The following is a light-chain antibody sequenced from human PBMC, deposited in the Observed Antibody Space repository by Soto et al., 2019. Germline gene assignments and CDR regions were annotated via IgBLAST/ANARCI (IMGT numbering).Light chain of an antibody. CDR2: GNT. V-gene: IGLV1-47*01. CDR1: TSNIGKTF. J-gene: IGLJ1*01. CDR3: SSWDNNLSGYV. Sequence: QPALTQPPSAYVATGQTVNISFSGSTSNIGKTFVYWYQHFPGAAPKLLIYGNTLRPSGVPDRFSAYNSGTSTSLAISGLRTEDEADYYCSSWDNNLSGYVFGTGTKVTV.